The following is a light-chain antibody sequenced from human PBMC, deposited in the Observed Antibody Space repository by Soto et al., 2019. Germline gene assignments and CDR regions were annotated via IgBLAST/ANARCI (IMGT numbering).Light chain of an antibody. Sequence: AILMTQSPSSFSASTVDRVTITCRASQGISSYLAWYQQKPGKAPKLLIYAASTLRSGVPSRFSGSGSGTEFTLTISSLQPDDFATYYCQQYNSYSSWTFGQGTKVDI. J-gene: IGKJ1*01. CDR1: QGISSY. CDR3: QQYNSYSSWT. CDR2: AAS. V-gene: IGKV1-8*01.